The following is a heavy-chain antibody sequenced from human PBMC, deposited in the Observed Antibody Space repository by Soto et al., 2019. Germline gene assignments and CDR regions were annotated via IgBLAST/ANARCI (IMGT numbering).Heavy chain of an antibody. Sequence: ASVKVSCKASGYTFTSYGISWVRQAPGQGLEWMGWISAYNGNTNYAQKLQGRVTMTTDTSTSTAYMELRSLRADDTAVYYCARERRYCSSTSSSPVGSAVFYYYGMDVWGQGTTVTVSS. J-gene: IGHJ6*02. CDR1: GYTFTSYG. V-gene: IGHV1-18*04. D-gene: IGHD2-2*01. CDR2: ISAYNGNT. CDR3: ARERRYCSSTSSSPVGSAVFYYYGMDV.